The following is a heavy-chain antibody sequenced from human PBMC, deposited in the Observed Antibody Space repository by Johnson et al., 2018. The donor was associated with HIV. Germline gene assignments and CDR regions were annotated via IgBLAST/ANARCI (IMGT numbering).Heavy chain of an antibody. CDR1: GFTFSSYA. CDR3: AREGEGYSSSWYAFDI. V-gene: IGHV3-30*04. D-gene: IGHD6-13*01. J-gene: IGHJ3*02. Sequence: QVQLVESGGGVVQPGRSLRLSCAASGFTFSSYAMHWVRQAPGKGLEWVAVISYDGGNKYYADSVKGRFTISRDNSKNTLYLQMNSLRAEDTAVYYCAREGEGYSSSWYAFDIWGQGTMVT. CDR2: ISYDGGNK.